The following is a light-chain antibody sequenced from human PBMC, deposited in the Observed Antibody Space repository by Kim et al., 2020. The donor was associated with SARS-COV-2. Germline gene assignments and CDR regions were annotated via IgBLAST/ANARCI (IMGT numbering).Light chain of an antibody. CDR3: QKYNSAPWT. CDR2: AAS. CDR1: QDIANS. Sequence: ASVGERVTITCRASQDIANSLAWYQQKPGKGPKGLIYAASTLQAGGPSRFRGGGSGTEFTLTIGSLQTEDVATYYCQKYNSAPWTFGPGTKVEIK. J-gene: IGKJ1*01. V-gene: IGKV1-27*01.